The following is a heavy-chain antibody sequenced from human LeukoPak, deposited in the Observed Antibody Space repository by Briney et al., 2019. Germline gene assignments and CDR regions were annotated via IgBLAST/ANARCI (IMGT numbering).Heavy chain of an antibody. Sequence: GESLRLSCAASGFTFKLYWMHWVRQVPGKRPVWVSRINDDGSDTIYADSVRGRFTISRDDAKNTVYLQMNSLRAEDTAVYYCAKARAYSYASDYWGQGTLVTVSS. V-gene: IGHV3-74*01. CDR2: INDDGSDT. J-gene: IGHJ4*02. CDR3: AKARAYSYASDY. D-gene: IGHD5-18*01. CDR1: GFTFKLYW.